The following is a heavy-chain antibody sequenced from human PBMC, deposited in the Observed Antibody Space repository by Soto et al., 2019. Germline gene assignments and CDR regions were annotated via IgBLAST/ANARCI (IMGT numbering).Heavy chain of an antibody. CDR2: ISRSSSYI. CDR1: GFTFSSYT. J-gene: IGHJ4*02. CDR3: ASDVYYYDSGAYWAY. Sequence: EVQLVESGGGLVKPGGSLRLSCAASGFTFSSYTMNWVRQAPGKGLEWVSSISRSSSYIYYADSVKGRFTISRDNAKNLLYLQMKRLRAEDTAVFYCASDVYYYDSGAYWAYWGQGTLVTVSS. V-gene: IGHV3-21*01. D-gene: IGHD3-22*01.